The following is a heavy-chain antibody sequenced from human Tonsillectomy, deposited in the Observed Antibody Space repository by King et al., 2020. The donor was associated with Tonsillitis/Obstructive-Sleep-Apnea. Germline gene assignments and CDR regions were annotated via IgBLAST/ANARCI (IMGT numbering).Heavy chain of an antibody. D-gene: IGHD2-8*02. CDR2: ISNDGSNT. Sequence: VQLVESGGGVVQPGRALRLSCAASGFTFRIYAMHWVRQAPGKGLEWVAIISNDGSNTYYTDSMQGRFTISRDNSNNTLYLQMNSLRAEDTAVYYCARDTGFDWGPLRRGSSYYFDSWGQGTLGTVSS. CDR3: ARDTGFDWGPLRRGSSYYFDS. V-gene: IGHV3-30*04. J-gene: IGHJ4*02. CDR1: GFTFRIYA.